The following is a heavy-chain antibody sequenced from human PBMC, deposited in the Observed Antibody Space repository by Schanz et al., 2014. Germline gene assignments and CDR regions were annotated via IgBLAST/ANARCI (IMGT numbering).Heavy chain of an antibody. J-gene: IGHJ6*02. V-gene: IGHV1-18*01. Sequence: QVQLVQSGAEVKKPGASVKVSCKASGYTLTGFGVSWVRQAPGQGREWMGWISAYSGNSKYAQKLQGRVTMTTDTSTNTAYMELRSLTSDDTAVYYCARFNSGSHSPPYYYYGMDVWAKGPRSPSP. D-gene: IGHD1-26*01. CDR1: GYTLTGFG. CDR2: ISAYSGNS. CDR3: ARFNSGSHSPPYYYYGMDV.